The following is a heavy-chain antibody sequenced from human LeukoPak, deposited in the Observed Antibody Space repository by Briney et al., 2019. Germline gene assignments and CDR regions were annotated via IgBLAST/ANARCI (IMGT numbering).Heavy chain of an antibody. J-gene: IGHJ4*02. D-gene: IGHD5-18*01. CDR2: INPNSGGT. V-gene: IGHV1-2*02. CDR3: ARGDTAMVFDY. CDR1: GYRFTDYH. Sequence: ASVKVSCKASGYRFTDYHMHWVRQAPGQGLEWMGWINPNSGGTNYAQKFQGRVTMTRDTSISTAYMELSRLRSDDTAVYYCARGDTAMVFDYWGQGTLVTVSS.